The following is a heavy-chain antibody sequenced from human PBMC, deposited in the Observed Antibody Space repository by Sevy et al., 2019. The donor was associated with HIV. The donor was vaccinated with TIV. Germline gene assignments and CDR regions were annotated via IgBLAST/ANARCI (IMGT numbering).Heavy chain of an antibody. CDR1: GFTFSSYA. J-gene: IGHJ5*01. Sequence: GGSLRLSCAASGFTFSSYAMSWVRQAPGKGLEWVSAISGSGGGTYYADSVKGRFTISRDNSKNSMYLQMNRLRAEDTDVYYWVKSGTGKRVNWFDSWGQGTLVTVSS. D-gene: IGHD3-10*01. CDR3: VKSGTGKRVNWFDS. CDR2: ISGSGGGT. V-gene: IGHV3-23*01.